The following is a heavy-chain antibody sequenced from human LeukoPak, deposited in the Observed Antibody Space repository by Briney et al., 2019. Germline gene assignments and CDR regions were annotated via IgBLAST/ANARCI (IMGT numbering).Heavy chain of an antibody. CDR3: ARDGREDYYYYGMDV. Sequence: GGSLRLSCAASGFTFSSYAMSWVRQAPGKGLEWVSAISGSRTYYADSVKGRFTISRDNAKNSLYLQMNSLRDEDTAVYYCARDGREDYYYYGMDVWGQGTTVTVSS. CDR2: ISGSRT. J-gene: IGHJ6*02. V-gene: IGHV3-23*01. CDR1: GFTFSSYA. D-gene: IGHD1-26*01.